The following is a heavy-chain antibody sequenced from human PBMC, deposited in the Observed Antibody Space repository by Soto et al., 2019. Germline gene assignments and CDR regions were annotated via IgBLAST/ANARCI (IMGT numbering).Heavy chain of an antibody. CDR3: VFFFQAEDGIRGTVPVSAFLLNRSSDL. D-gene: IGHD1-1*01. CDR2: ISNDGSTE. J-gene: IGHJ2*01. Sequence: GRGLEWVAVISNDGSTEYYGDSVKGRFTISRDDSRSTVFLQMDSLRSEDTALYYCVFFFQAEDGIRGTVPVSAFLLNRSSDL. V-gene: IGHV3-30*04.